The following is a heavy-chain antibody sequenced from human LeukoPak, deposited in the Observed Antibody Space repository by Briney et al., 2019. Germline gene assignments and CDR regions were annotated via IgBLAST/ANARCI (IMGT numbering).Heavy chain of an antibody. Sequence: QPGGSLRLSCAASGLTFSTYNMNWVRQAPGKGLEWVSYIDSSNSPIYYADSVKGRVTISRDNGKNSLYLQMNSLRDEDTAVYYCARDAGVSDWYFDLWGRGTLVTVSS. CDR2: IDSSNSPI. D-gene: IGHD3-3*01. CDR3: ARDAGVSDWYFDL. CDR1: GLTFSTYN. J-gene: IGHJ2*01. V-gene: IGHV3-48*02.